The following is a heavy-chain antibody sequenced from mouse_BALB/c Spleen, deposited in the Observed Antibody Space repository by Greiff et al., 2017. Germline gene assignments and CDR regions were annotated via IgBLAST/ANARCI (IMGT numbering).Heavy chain of an antibody. D-gene: IGHD2-14*01. CDR2: IRLKSDNYAT. CDR1: GFTFSSYW. CDR3: TGVRRGLYYAMDY. J-gene: IGHJ4*01. V-gene: IGHV6-6*02. Sequence: EVKLEESGGGLVQPGGSMKLSCVASGFTFSSYWMSWVRQSPEKGLEWVAEIRLKSDNYATHYAESVKGKFTISRDDSKSRLYLQMNSLRAEDTGIYYCTGVRRGLYYAMDYWGQGTSVTVSS.